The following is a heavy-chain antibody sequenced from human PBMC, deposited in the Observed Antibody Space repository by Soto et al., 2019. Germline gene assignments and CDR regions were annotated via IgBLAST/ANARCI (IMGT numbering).Heavy chain of an antibody. J-gene: IGHJ6*02. CDR1: GYTLTKLA. CDR3: ATTYSSSWYRQGRYYYYGMDV. CDR2: FDHEDGET. Sequence: ASVKVSCKVSGYTLTKLAMHWVRQAPGKGLEWMGGFDHEDGETLYAQKFQGRVTMTEDTSTDTAYMELSSLRSEDTAVYYCATTYSSSWYRQGRYYYYGMDVWGQGTTVTVSS. D-gene: IGHD6-13*01. V-gene: IGHV1-24*01.